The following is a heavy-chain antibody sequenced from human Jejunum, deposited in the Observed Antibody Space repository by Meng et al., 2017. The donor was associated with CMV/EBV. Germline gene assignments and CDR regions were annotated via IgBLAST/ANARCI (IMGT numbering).Heavy chain of an antibody. J-gene: IGHJ4*02. CDR1: VGSINNYY. Sequence: TVSVGSINNYYWSWIRQPPGKGLEWIGHSYYSGATNYNPSLKSRVTISLDTSETQFSLSLSSVTAADTAVYYCATSSGWTYYFDNWGRGTLVTVSS. CDR2: SYYSGAT. V-gene: IGHV4-59*01. CDR3: ATSSGWTYYFDN. D-gene: IGHD6-19*01.